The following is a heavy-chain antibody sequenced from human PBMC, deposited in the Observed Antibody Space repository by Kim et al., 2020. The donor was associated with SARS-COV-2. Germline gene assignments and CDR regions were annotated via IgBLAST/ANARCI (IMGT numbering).Heavy chain of an antibody. Sequence: SETLSLTCTVSGGSISSSSYYWGWIRQPPGKGLEWIGSIYYSGSTYYNPSLKSRVTISVDTSKNQFSLKLSSVTAADTAVYYCARRSSSWSNWFDPWGQGTLVTVSS. CDR1: GGSISSSSYY. CDR2: IYYSGST. CDR3: ARRSSSWSNWFDP. D-gene: IGHD6-13*01. J-gene: IGHJ5*02. V-gene: IGHV4-39*01.